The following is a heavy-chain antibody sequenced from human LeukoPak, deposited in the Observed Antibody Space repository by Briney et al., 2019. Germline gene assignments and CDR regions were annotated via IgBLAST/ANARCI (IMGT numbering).Heavy chain of an antibody. J-gene: IGHJ4*02. CDR3: AKSLYSSGWKFDY. V-gene: IGHV3-23*01. CDR1: GGTLSSYA. CDR2: ISASGGST. D-gene: IGHD6-19*01. Sequence: SCEASGGTLSSYAMSWVCQAPGKGLEWVSSISASGGSTKYADSVKGRLTISRDNSKNTLYLQMNSLTAEDAAVYYCAKSLYSSGWKFDYWGQGTLVTVSS.